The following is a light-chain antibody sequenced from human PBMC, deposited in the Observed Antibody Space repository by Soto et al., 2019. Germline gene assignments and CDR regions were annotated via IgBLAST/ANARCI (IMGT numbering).Light chain of an antibody. CDR1: QGVTSGY. V-gene: IGKV3-20*01. CDR2: ATS. CDR3: QQYGNSPRT. Sequence: EIVLTQSPDTLSLSPGERATLSCRASQGVTSGYLAWYQQKPGQAPRLLISATSSRATGIPDRFSGSGSGTDFTLTISRLEPEDFAVYFCQQYGNSPRTFGQGTKVDIK. J-gene: IGKJ1*01.